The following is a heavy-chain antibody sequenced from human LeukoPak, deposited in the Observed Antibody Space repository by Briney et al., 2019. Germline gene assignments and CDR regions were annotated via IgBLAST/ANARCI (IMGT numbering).Heavy chain of an antibody. CDR2: ISGSGTTT. V-gene: IGHV3-23*01. D-gene: IGHD3-22*01. CDR1: GFTFSSYA. CDR3: VKPYDSSGFVFDY. Sequence: GGSLRLSCAASGFTFSSYAMSWVRQAPGKGLEWISAISGSGTTTYYADSVKGRFTISRDNSKNTLYLQMSSLRAEDTAVYYCVKPYDSSGFVFDYWGQGTLVTVSS. J-gene: IGHJ4*02.